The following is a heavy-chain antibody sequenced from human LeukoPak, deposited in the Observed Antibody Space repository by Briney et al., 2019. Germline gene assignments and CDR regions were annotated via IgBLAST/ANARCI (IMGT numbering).Heavy chain of an antibody. D-gene: IGHD5-18*01. CDR2: ISSSSSYI. Sequence: PGGSLRLSCAASGFTFSSYSMSWVRQAPGKGLEWVSSISSSSSYIYYADSVKGRFTISRDNAKNSLYLQMNSLRAEDTAVYYCAKGHRIPIDYWGQGTLVTVSS. CDR1: GFTFSSYS. J-gene: IGHJ4*02. V-gene: IGHV3-21*04. CDR3: AKGHRIPIDY.